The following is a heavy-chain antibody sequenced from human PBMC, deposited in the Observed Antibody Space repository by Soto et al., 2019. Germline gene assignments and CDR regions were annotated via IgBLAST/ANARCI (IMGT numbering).Heavy chain of an antibody. V-gene: IGHV3-9*01. D-gene: IGHD1-26*01. J-gene: IGHJ4*02. CDR2: ISWNSGKI. Sequence: ESGGGLVQPGRSLRLSCAASGFTFDVYAMHWVRQAPGKGLEWVSGISWNSGKIGYADSVKGRFTISRDNANNSLYLQMNSLRPEDTAFYYCAKEIVGAINYWGQGTLVTVSS. CDR1: GFTFDVYA. CDR3: AKEIVGAINY.